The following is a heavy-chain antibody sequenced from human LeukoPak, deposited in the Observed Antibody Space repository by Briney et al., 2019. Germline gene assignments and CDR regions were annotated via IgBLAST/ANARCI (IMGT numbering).Heavy chain of an antibody. D-gene: IGHD2-15*01. CDR2: ISSSSSYI. V-gene: IGHV3-21*01. Sequence: GGSLRLSCAASGFTFSSYSMNWVRQAPGKGLEWVSSISSSSSYIYYADSVKGRFTIPRDNAKNSLYLQMNSLRAEDTAVYYCARDYSRLVVAPNWFDPWGQGTLVTVSS. CDR1: GFTFSSYS. J-gene: IGHJ5*02. CDR3: ARDYSRLVVAPNWFDP.